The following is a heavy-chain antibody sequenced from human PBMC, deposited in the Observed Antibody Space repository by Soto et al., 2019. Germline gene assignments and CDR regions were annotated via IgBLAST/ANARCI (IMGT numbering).Heavy chain of an antibody. Sequence: EVQLLESGGGMVRPGGSLRLSCAASGFTFTSFAVSWVRQAPGKGLEWVSAISGSGGATYYADSVKGRFTVSRDNSRNTVYLQMDSLRAEDTAVYYCASEFDGSSRYFDYWGQGTLVTVSS. V-gene: IGHV3-23*01. D-gene: IGHD2-2*03. J-gene: IGHJ4*02. CDR2: ISGSGGAT. CDR1: GFTFTSFA. CDR3: ASEFDGSSRYFDY.